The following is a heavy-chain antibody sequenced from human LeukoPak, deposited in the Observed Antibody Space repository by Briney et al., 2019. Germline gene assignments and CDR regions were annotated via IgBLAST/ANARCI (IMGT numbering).Heavy chain of an antibody. CDR1: GFTFSGSA. V-gene: IGHV3-73*01. Sequence: PGGSLRLSCAASGFTFSGSALHWVRQASGKGLEWVGRIRSTANGYATAYAASVKGRFTISRDDSKNTAYLQMNSLKTEDTAVYYCTVLLGGFHEASDYWGQGTLVTVSS. D-gene: IGHD3-16*01. J-gene: IGHJ4*02. CDR2: IRSTANGYAT. CDR3: TVLLGGFHEASDY.